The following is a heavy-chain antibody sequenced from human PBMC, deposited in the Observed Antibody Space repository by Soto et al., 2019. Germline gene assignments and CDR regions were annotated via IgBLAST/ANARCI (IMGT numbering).Heavy chain of an antibody. Sequence: EVQLVESGGGLIQPGGSLRLSCAASGFTVSNNYMRWVRQAPGKGLEWVSLIYSGGSTHYADSVKGRFTISRDNSKNTLYLQMNSLRVEDTAVNYCARDPPGIAASGGGGWGQGTLVTVSS. CDR3: ARDPPGIAASGGGG. CDR2: IYSGGST. V-gene: IGHV3-53*01. D-gene: IGHD6-13*01. CDR1: GFTVSNNY. J-gene: IGHJ4*02.